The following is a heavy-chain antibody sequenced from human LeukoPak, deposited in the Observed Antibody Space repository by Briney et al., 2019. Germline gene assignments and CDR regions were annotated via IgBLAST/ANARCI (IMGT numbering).Heavy chain of an antibody. D-gene: IGHD1-14*01. V-gene: IGHV4-4*07. CDR1: GGSISSYY. Sequence: SETLSLTCTVSGGSISSYYWSWIRQPAGEGLEWLGRIYTTGSNNYNPSLKSRVPMSVDTSKNQFSLKLRSVTAADTAVYYCATGESRPGTFDIWGQGTMVTVSS. CDR2: IYTTGSN. J-gene: IGHJ3*02. CDR3: ATGESRPGTFDI.